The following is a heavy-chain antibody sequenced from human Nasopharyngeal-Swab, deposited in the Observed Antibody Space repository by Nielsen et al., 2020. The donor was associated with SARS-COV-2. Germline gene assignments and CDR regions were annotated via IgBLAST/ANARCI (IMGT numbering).Heavy chain of an antibody. V-gene: IGHV3-64D*06. D-gene: IGHD2-15*01. CDR1: GFTFSSYT. Sequence: GASLQISCSASGFTFSSYTMHWVSQAPGKGVEHVSAISSNGGSTYYADSVKGRFTISRDNSKNTLNLQMSSLRAEDTAVYYCVKDRGAHSAVVVAASWGQGTLVTVSS. J-gene: IGHJ4*02. CDR3: VKDRGAHSAVVVAAS. CDR2: ISSNGGST.